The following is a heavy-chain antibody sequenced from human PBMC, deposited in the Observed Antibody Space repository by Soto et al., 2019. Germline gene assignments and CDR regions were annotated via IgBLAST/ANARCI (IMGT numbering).Heavy chain of an antibody. V-gene: IGHV5-51*01. J-gene: IGHJ4*02. CDR1: GYSFTSFW. D-gene: IGHD2-15*01. CDR2: IYPGDSDT. Sequence: GESLKISCKGSGYSFTSFWIGWVRQMPGKGLEWMGIIYPGDSDTRYSPSFQGQVTISADKSISTAYLQWGSLKASDTAMYYCARGYCSGGSCYGLVTVPTRFDYWGQGTLVTVSS. CDR3: ARGYCSGGSCYGLVTVPTRFDY.